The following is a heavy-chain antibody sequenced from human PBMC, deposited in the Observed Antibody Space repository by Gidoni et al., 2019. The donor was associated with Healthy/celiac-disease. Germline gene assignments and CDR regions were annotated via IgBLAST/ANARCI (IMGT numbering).Heavy chain of an antibody. CDR3: AFAYSGYDFGYDY. CDR2: ISGDGGST. V-gene: IGHV3-43*02. D-gene: IGHD5-12*01. CDR1: GFTFDDYA. J-gene: IGHJ4*02. Sequence: EVQLVESGGGVVQPGGSLRLSCAASGFTFDDYAMHWVRQAPGKGLEWVSLISGDGGSTYYADSVKGRFTISRDNSKNSLYLQMNSLRTEDTALYYCAFAYSGYDFGYDYWGQGTLVTVSS.